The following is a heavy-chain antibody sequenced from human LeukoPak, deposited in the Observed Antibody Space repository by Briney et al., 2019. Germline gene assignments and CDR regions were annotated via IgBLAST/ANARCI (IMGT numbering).Heavy chain of an antibody. D-gene: IGHD5-24*01. CDR2: INSDGSST. CDR3: ARSGDGYNFYPDF. V-gene: IGHV3-74*01. J-gene: IGHJ4*02. Sequence: GGSLRLSCASSGFTFSSYWMHWVRHAPGKGLVWVSRINSDGSSTSYADSVKGRFTISRDNAKNTLSLQMNSLRAEDTAVYYCARSGDGYNFYPDFWGQGTLVTVSS. CDR1: GFTFSSYW.